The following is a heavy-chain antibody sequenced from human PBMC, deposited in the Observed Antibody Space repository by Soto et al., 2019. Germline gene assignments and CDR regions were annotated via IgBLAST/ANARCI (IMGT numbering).Heavy chain of an antibody. Sequence: EVQLVESGGGLVQPGGSLRLSCAASGFTFSSYSMNWVRQAPGKGLEWVSYISSSSSTIYYADSVKGRSTISRDNAKNSLYLQMNCLRAEDTAVYYCARGGSSGWVGFDAFDIWGQGTMVTVSS. J-gene: IGHJ3*02. V-gene: IGHV3-48*01. CDR2: ISSSSSTI. D-gene: IGHD6-19*01. CDR1: GFTFSSYS. CDR3: ARGGSSGWVGFDAFDI.